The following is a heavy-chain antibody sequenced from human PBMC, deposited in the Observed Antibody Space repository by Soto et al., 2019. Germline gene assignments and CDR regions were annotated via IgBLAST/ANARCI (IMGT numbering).Heavy chain of an antibody. Sequence: SETLSLTCTVSGGSISSSSYYWGWIRQPAGKGLEWIGSIYYSGSTYYNPSLKSRVTISVDTSKNQFSLKLSSVTAADTAVYYCARQQRYDFWSGYSEQFDPWGQGTLVTVSS. J-gene: IGHJ5*02. D-gene: IGHD3-3*01. CDR2: IYYSGST. CDR1: GGSISSSSYY. V-gene: IGHV4-39*01. CDR3: ARQQRYDFWSGYSEQFDP.